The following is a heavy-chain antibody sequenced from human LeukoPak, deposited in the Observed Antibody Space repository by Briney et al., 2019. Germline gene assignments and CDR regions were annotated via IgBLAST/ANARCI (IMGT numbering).Heavy chain of an antibody. Sequence: ASVKVSCKASGYTFTNYGISWVRQATGQRPEWMGWMSPNSGDTGYAQKFQDRVTMTRNTSISTAYMELSSQRSDDTAVYYCARGPPNWGYDYWGPGTLVTVSS. CDR1: GYTFTNYG. CDR3: ARGPPNWGYDY. CDR2: MSPNSGDT. J-gene: IGHJ4*02. V-gene: IGHV1-8*02. D-gene: IGHD7-27*01.